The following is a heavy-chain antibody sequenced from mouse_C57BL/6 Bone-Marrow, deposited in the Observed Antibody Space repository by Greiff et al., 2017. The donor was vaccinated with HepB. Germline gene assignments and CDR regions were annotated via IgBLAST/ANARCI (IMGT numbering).Heavy chain of an antibody. CDR3: TTDSADY. Sequence: EVQLQQSGAELVRPGASVKLSCTASGFNIKDDYMHWVKQRPEQGLEWIGWIDPENGDTEYASKLQGQATITEDTSANTTYMQISGLTSEDTAVYSCTTDSADYWGQGTTLTVSS. CDR1: GFNIKDDY. CDR2: IDPENGDT. D-gene: IGHD3-2*02. J-gene: IGHJ2*01. V-gene: IGHV14-4*01.